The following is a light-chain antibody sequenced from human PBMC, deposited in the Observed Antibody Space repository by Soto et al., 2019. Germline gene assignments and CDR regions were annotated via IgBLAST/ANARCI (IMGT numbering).Light chain of an antibody. CDR2: KAS. J-gene: IGKJ1*01. CDR3: QHYNSYSEA. V-gene: IGKV1-5*03. CDR1: QSISSW. Sequence: DIQMTQSPSTLSASVGDRVTITCRAGQSISSWLAWYQQKPGKAPKLLISKASSLESGVPPRFSGSGSGTEFTLTISSLQPDDFATYYCQHYNSYSEAFGQGTKVDIK.